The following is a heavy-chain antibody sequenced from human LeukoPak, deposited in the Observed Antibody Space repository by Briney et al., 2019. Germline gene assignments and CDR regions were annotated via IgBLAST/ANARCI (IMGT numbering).Heavy chain of an antibody. V-gene: IGHV4-39*07. J-gene: IGHJ3*02. CDR1: GGSISNSRYY. Sequence: PSETLSLTCTVSGGSISNSRYYWDWIRQPPGKGLEGIGRIYYSGSTYYNPSLKSRVTISVDTSKNQFSLKLSSVTAADTAVYYCARGYYYDSSGVNAFDIWGQGTMVTVSS. CDR3: ARGYYYDSSGVNAFDI. CDR2: IYYSGST. D-gene: IGHD3-22*01.